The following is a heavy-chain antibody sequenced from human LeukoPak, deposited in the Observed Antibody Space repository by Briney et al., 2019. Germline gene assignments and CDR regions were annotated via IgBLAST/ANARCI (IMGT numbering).Heavy chain of an antibody. V-gene: IGHV3-33*01. D-gene: IGHD2-15*01. J-gene: IGHJ3*02. Sequence: PGGSLRLSCAASGFTFSSYGMHWVRQAPGKGLEWVAVIWYDGSNKYYADSVKGRFTISGDNSKNTLYLQMNSLRAEDTAVYYCARARRYCSGGSCYPDAFDIWGQGTMVTVSS. CDR2: IWYDGSNK. CDR3: ARARRYCSGGSCYPDAFDI. CDR1: GFTFSSYG.